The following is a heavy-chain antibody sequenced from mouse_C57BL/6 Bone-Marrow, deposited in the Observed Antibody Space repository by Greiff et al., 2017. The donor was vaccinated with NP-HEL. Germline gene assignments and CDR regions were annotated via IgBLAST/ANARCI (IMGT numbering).Heavy chain of an antibody. J-gene: IGHJ3*01. D-gene: IGHD2-4*01. Sequence: VQLQQSGAELVKPGASVKISCKASGYAFSSYWMNWVKQRPGKGLEWIGQIYPGDGDTNYNGKFKGKATLTADKSSSTAYMQLSSLTSEDSAVYFCARLARKIYYDYDAWFAYWGQGTLVTVSA. CDR1: GYAFSSYW. V-gene: IGHV1-80*01. CDR3: ARLARKIYYDYDAWFAY. CDR2: IYPGDGDT.